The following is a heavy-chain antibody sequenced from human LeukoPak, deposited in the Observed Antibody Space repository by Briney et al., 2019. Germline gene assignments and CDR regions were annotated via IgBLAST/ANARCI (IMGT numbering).Heavy chain of an antibody. D-gene: IGHD3-22*01. J-gene: IGHJ4*02. CDR3: ARVHLHDSSGYYDY. V-gene: IGHV3-21*01. CDR1: GFIFSNAW. CDR2: ISSSSSYI. Sequence: GGSLRLSCAASGFIFSNAWMNWVRQAPGKGLEWVSSISSSSSYIYYADSVKGRFTISRDNAKNSLYLQMNSLRAEDTAVYYCARVHLHDSSGYYDYWGQGTLVTVSS.